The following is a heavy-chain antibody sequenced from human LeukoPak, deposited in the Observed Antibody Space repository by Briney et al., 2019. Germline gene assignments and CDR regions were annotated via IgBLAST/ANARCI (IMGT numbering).Heavy chain of an antibody. Sequence: GGSLRLSCAASGFTFSSYAMSWVRQAPGKGLEWVSAISGSGGSTYYADSVKGRFTISRDNSKNALYLQMNSLRAEDTAVYYCAKARIWDSGGLWFDYWGQGTLVTVSS. CDR2: ISGSGGST. J-gene: IGHJ4*02. V-gene: IGHV3-23*01. CDR1: GFTFSSYA. D-gene: IGHD3-22*01. CDR3: AKARIWDSGGLWFDY.